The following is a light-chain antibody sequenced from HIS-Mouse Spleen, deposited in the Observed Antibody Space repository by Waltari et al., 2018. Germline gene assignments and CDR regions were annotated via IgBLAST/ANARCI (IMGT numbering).Light chain of an antibody. CDR1: SSDVGSYNL. CDR2: EGS. V-gene: IGLV2-23*01. Sequence: QSALTQPASVSGSPGQSITISCTGTSSDVGSYNLVSWYQQHPGKAPKLMIYEGSKLPSVVSNRFSGSTSGNTASLTISGLQAEDEADYYCCSYAGSSTFVVFGGGTKLTVL. J-gene: IGLJ2*01. CDR3: CSYAGSSTFVV.